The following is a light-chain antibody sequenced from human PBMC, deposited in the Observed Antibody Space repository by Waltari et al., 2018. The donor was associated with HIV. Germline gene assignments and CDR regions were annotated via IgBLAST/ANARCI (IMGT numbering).Light chain of an antibody. CDR3: CSKSTIYFGVL. V-gene: IGLV2-23*02. J-gene: IGLJ2*01. CDR1: SDDLGGSNL. Sequence: QSALTQPASVSGPPGQSITISCTGTSDDLGGSNLVSWYQHHPGKAPRLIIFDVAKRPSCISDRFSGSKSGYTASLTISGLRTEDEADYVCCSKSTIYFGVLFGGGTTLTVL. CDR2: DVA.